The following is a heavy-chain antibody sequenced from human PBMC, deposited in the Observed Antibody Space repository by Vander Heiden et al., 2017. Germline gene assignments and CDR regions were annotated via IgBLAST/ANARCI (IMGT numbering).Heavy chain of an antibody. Sequence: EVQLLESGGGLVQPGGSLRLSCAASGFTFRSYAMSWVRQAPGKGLEWVSAISGSGGSTYYADSVKGRFTISRDNSKNTLYLQMNSLRAEDTAVYYCAKFEYSSSSTDDYWGQGTLVTVSS. J-gene: IGHJ4*02. CDR1: GFTFRSYA. V-gene: IGHV3-23*01. D-gene: IGHD6-6*01. CDR2: ISGSGGST. CDR3: AKFEYSSSSTDDY.